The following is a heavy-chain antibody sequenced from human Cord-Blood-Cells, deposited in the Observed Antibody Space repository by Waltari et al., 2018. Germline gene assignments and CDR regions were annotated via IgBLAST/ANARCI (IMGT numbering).Heavy chain of an antibody. CDR2: VSYSGRS. V-gene: IGHV4-39*01. CDR3: ASGYSSSWYLDY. Sequence: QLQLQESGPGLVNPSETLSLTCTVPGGSISSSRYSWGWIRLPPGKGLEWIGSVSYSGRSYHNPPLKSRFTTSVDTSKNQFSQKLSSVTAADTAVYYGASGYSSSWYLDYWGQGTLVTVSS. CDR1: GGSISSSRYS. D-gene: IGHD6-13*01. J-gene: IGHJ4*02.